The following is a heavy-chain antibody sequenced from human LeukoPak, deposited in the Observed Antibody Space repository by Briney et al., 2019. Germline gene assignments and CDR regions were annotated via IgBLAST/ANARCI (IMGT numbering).Heavy chain of an antibody. Sequence: GGSLRLSCAASGFTFSSYSMNWVRQAPGKGLEWVPSISSSSSYIYYADSVKGRFTISRDNAKNSLYLQMNSLRAEDTAVYYCARDRLVYCGGDCREGFDYWGQGTLVTVSS. CDR2: ISSSSSYI. J-gene: IGHJ4*02. D-gene: IGHD2-21*02. V-gene: IGHV3-21*01. CDR1: GFTFSSYS. CDR3: ARDRLVYCGGDCREGFDY.